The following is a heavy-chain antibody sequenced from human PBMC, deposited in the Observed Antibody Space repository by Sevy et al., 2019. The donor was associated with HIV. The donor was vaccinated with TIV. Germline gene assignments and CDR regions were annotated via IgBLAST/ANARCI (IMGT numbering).Heavy chain of an antibody. CDR1: GFTFSSYA. V-gene: IGHV3-23*01. CDR2: ISGSGGNT. J-gene: IGHJ6*03. Sequence: GGSLRLSCAASGFTFSSYAMSWVRQAPGKGLEWVSGISGSGGNTYYADSVKGRFTISRDNSKNTLYLQMNTLRAEDTAGYYCAKGASGGSFERYYYYYMDVWGKGTTVTVSS. CDR3: AKGASGGSFERYYYYYMDV. D-gene: IGHD2-15*01.